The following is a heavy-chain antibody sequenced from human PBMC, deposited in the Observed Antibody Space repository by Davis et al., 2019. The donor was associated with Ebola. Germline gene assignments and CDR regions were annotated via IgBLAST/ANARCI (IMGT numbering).Heavy chain of an antibody. V-gene: IGHV4-39*07. D-gene: IGHD4-11*01. J-gene: IGHJ5*02. CDR2: INHSGST. CDR1: GGSISRSSYY. CDR3: ARTRGYSWFDP. Sequence: SETLSLTCTVSGGSISRSSYYWSWIRQPPGKGLEWIGEINHSGSTNYNPSLKSRVTISVDTSKNQFSLKLSSVTAADTAVYYCARTRGYSWFDPWGQGTLVTVSS.